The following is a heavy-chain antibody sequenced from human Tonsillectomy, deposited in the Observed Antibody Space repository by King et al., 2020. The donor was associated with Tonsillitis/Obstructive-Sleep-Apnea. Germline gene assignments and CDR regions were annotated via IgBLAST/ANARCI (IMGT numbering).Heavy chain of an antibody. D-gene: IGHD3-10*01. CDR1: GFTFTSHA. CDR3: ASTPYGSGTYYYFDY. CDR2: ISGSGDST. V-gene: IGHV3-23*04. J-gene: IGHJ4*02. Sequence: VQLVESGGGLVQPGGSLRLSCAASGFTFTSHAMSWVRQAPGKGLEWVSTISGSGDSTYYTDSVRGRFTISRDSSKNTLYLQMNSLRAEDTAVYYCASTPYGSGTYYYFDYWGQGTLVTVSS.